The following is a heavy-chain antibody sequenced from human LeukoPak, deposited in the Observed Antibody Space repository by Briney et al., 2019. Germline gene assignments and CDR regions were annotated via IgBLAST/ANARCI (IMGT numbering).Heavy chain of an antibody. D-gene: IGHD2-15*01. CDR3: AREVPIRPRSSQGWFDP. Sequence: ASVKVSCKASGYTFTGYYMHWVRQAPGQGLKWMGRINPNSGGTNYAQKFQGRVTMTRDTSISIAYMELSRLRSDDTAVYYCAREVPIRPRSSQGWFDPWGQGTLVTVSS. V-gene: IGHV1-2*06. CDR2: INPNSGGT. J-gene: IGHJ5*02. CDR1: GYTFTGYY.